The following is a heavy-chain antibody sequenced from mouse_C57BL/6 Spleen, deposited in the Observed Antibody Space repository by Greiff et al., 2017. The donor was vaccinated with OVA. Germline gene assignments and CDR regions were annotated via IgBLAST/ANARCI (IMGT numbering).Heavy chain of an antibody. CDR3: ARRDYSNYYWYFDV. CDR2: IHPNSGST. D-gene: IGHD2-5*01. J-gene: IGHJ1*03. V-gene: IGHV1-64*01. Sequence: QVQLQQPGAELVKPGASVKLSCKASGYTFTSYWMHWVKQRPGQGLEWIGMIHPNSGSTNYNEKFKSKATLTVDKSSSTAYMQLSSLTSEDSAVYYCARRDYSNYYWYFDVWGTGTTVTVSS. CDR1: GYTFTSYW.